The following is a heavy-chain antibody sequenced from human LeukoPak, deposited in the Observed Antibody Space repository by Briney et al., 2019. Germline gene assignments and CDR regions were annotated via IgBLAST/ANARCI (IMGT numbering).Heavy chain of an antibody. D-gene: IGHD2-15*01. J-gene: IGHJ5*02. CDR2: IIPIFGTA. V-gene: IGHV1-69*05. CDR3: ARLRDCSGGSCFHWFDP. CDR1: GGTFSSYA. Sequence: SXXVSCKGSGGTFSSYAISWVRQAPGQGLEWMGGIIPIFGTANYAQKFQGRGTITTEETTSTAYMELSSLRSEDTAVYYCARLRDCSGGSCFHWFDPWGQGTLVTVSS.